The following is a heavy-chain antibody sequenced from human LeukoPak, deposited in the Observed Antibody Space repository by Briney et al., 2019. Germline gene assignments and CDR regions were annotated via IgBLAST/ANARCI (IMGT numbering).Heavy chain of an antibody. V-gene: IGHV4-38-2*02. D-gene: IGHD5-12*01. CDR2: MYSSGST. Sequence: SETLSLTCTVSGYSISSGYYWDWIRQPPGKGLEWIGSMYSSGSTYYNPSLKSRVTISVDTSKNQFSLKLSSVTAADTAVYYCARSGSGYLRYYFDYWGQGTLVTVSS. CDR1: GYSISSGYY. CDR3: ARSGSGYLRYYFDY. J-gene: IGHJ4*02.